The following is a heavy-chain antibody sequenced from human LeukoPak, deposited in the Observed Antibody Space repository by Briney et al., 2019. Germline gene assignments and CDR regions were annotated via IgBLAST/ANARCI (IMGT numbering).Heavy chain of an antibody. D-gene: IGHD5-18*01. CDR2: INHSGST. Sequence: GDXWGWVRQPAGKGRGWIGEINHSGSTNYNPSLKSRVTISVDTSNNQLSLKLSSVTAADTAVYSCATAVTWIQLWWKKPYSFDYWGQGTLVTVSS. V-gene: IGHV4-34*01. CDR1: GDX. J-gene: IGHJ4*02. CDR3: ATAVTWIQLWWKKPYSFDY.